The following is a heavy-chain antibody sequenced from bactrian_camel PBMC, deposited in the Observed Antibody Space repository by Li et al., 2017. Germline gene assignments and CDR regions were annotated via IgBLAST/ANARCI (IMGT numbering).Heavy chain of an antibody. J-gene: IGHJ4*01. CDR1: GDIFSTSC. D-gene: IGHD5*01. Sequence: QLVESGGGSVEAGGSLKLSCAVSGDIFSTSCMGWFRQATGEERERVATIDSVGFTTYGDAVRGRFTISKDNDKTVYLEMNNLQPEDTAMYYCARKRRFGSCIDDMTAGDYWGQGTQVTVS. CDR2: IDSVGFT. V-gene: IGHV3S53*01. CDR3: ARKRRFGSCIDDMTAGDY.